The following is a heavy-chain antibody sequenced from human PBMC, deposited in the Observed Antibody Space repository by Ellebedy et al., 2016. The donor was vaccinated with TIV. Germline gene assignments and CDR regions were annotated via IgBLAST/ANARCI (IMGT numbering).Heavy chain of an antibody. V-gene: IGHV3-23*01. Sequence: GESLKISXAASGFTISAFAMGWVRQAPGKGLEWVSAIRYNGDTTYYAASVKGRFTVSRDNSKNTLYLQMNGLRADDAAVYYCAKTSPYGTGWYGANDYWGQGTLVTVSS. J-gene: IGHJ4*02. CDR1: GFTISAFA. CDR2: IRYNGDTT. CDR3: AKTSPYGTGWYGANDY. D-gene: IGHD6-13*01.